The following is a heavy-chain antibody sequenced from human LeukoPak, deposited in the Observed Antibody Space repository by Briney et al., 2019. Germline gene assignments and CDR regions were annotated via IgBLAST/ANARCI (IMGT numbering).Heavy chain of an antibody. CDR1: GGSFSGYY. CDR3: ARDDRIAAAGKYYYGMDV. D-gene: IGHD6-13*01. CDR2: INHSGST. J-gene: IGHJ6*02. Sequence: GTLSLTCAVYGGSFSGYYWSWIRQPPGKGLEWIGEINHSGSTNYNPSLKSRVTISVDTSKNQFSLKLSSVTAAGTAVYYCARDDRIAAAGKYYYGMDVWGQGTTVTVSS. V-gene: IGHV4-34*01.